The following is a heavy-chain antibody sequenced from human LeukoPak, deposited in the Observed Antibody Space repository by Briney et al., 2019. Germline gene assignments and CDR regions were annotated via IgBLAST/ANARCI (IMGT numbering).Heavy chain of an antibody. CDR1: RFTFSSYA. D-gene: IGHD7-27*01. Sequence: GGSLRLSCAASRFTFSSYAMNWVRQAPGKGLEWLSAISGSGGSTYYADSVKGRFTISRDTSKNTLYLQMNSLRAEDTAVYYCARWSGDSAQYYFDYWGQGTLVAVSS. J-gene: IGHJ4*02. V-gene: IGHV3-23*01. CDR3: ARWSGDSAQYYFDY. CDR2: ISGSGGST.